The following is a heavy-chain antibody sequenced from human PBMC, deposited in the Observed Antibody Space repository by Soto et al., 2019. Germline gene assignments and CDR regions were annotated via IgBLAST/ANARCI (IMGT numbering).Heavy chain of an antibody. D-gene: IGHD1-1*01. CDR2: INESGST. CDR3: ARGSGIVALPGELEDVKYDY. J-gene: IGHJ4*02. CDR1: GQSFSGHS. V-gene: IGHV4-34*01. Sequence: QVQLQQWGAGLVKPSETLSLSCAVYGQSFSGHSWAWIRQPPGKGLEWIGEINESGSTYYNPSLKSRVTISTDTSKNQCSLQLSSVSAAGTAAYFCARGSGIVALPGELEDVKYDYWGQGTLVNVSS.